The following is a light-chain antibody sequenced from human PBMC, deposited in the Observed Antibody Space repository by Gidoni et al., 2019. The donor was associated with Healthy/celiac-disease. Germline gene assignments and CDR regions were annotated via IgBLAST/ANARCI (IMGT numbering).Light chain of an antibody. Sequence: QSALTQPASVSCSPCQSITISCTGTSTDVGVYNYVSWYQQHPGKAPKLMIYDVSNRPSGVSNRFSGSKSGNTASLTISGLQAEDEADYYCSSYTSSSTYVFGTGTKVTVL. CDR3: SSYTSSSTYV. CDR1: STDVGVYNY. CDR2: DVS. V-gene: IGLV2-14*03. J-gene: IGLJ1*01.